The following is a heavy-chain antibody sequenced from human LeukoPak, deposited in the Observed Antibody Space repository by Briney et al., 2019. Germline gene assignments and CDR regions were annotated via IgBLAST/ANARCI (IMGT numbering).Heavy chain of an antibody. Sequence: SVKVSCKASGGTFSSYAISWVRQAPGQGLEWMGRIIPILGIANYAQRFQGRVTITADKSTSTAYMELSSLRSEDTAVYYCARGGGRITGTTFDYWGQGTLVTVSS. CDR2: IIPILGIA. J-gene: IGHJ4*02. D-gene: IGHD1-20*01. V-gene: IGHV1-69*04. CDR1: GGTFSSYA. CDR3: ARGGGRITGTTFDY.